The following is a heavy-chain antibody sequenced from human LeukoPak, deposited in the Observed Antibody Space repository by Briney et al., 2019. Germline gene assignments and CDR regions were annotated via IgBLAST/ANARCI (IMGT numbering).Heavy chain of an antibody. J-gene: IGHJ4*02. V-gene: IGHV4-34*01. CDR1: GGSFSGYY. D-gene: IGHD1-20*01. CDR2: INHSGST. CDR3: ARLPPVRRITGNSRRGMVDC. Sequence: SETLSLTCAVYGGSFSGYYWSWIRQPPGKGLEWIGEINHSGSTNYNPSLKSRVTISVDTSKNQFSLKLSSVTAADTAVYYCARLPPVRRITGNSRRGMVDCWGQGTLVTVSS.